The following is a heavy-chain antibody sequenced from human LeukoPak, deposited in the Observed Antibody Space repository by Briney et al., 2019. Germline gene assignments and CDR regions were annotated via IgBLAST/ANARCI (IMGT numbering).Heavy chain of an antibody. J-gene: IGHJ4*02. CDR2: ISYDGSNK. D-gene: IGHD3-10*01. Sequence: GGSLRLSCAASGFTFSPYGMHWVRQAPGKGLEWVAVISYDGSNKYYADSVKGRFTISRDNSKNRLYLQMNSLRAEDTAVYYCAKDGTAYYGSGSSYLDYWGQGTLVTVSS. CDR3: AKDGTAYYGSGSSYLDY. CDR1: GFTFSPYG. V-gene: IGHV3-30*18.